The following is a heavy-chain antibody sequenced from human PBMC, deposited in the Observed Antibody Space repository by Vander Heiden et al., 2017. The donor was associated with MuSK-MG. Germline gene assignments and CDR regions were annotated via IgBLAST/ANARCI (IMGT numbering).Heavy chain of an antibody. Sequence: QVQLVQSGAEVKKPGSSVKVSRKASGGTFSSYAISWVRQAPGQGLEWMGGIIPIFGTANYAQKFQGRVTITADESTSTAYMELSSLRSEDTAVYYCARGGYDYIWGSYRRTYYFDYWGQGTLVTVSS. V-gene: IGHV1-69*01. CDR2: IIPIFGTA. CDR3: ARGGYDYIWGSYRRTYYFDY. J-gene: IGHJ4*02. D-gene: IGHD3-16*02. CDR1: GGTFSSYA.